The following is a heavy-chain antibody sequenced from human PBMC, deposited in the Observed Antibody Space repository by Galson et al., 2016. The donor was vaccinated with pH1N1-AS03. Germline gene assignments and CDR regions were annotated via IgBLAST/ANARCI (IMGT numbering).Heavy chain of an antibody. CDR1: GFTFRYAW. J-gene: IGHJ4*02. Sequence: SLRLSCAASGFTFRYAWMSWVRQAPGKGLEWVGRIKSKTDGGTTDFAAPVEARFTISRDDSKNMLYLQMNSLKTEDSAMYYCTKEGYGDYFDYWGQGTLVTVSS. CDR3: TKEGYGDYFDY. V-gene: IGHV3-15*01. D-gene: IGHD4-17*01. CDR2: IKSKTDGGTT.